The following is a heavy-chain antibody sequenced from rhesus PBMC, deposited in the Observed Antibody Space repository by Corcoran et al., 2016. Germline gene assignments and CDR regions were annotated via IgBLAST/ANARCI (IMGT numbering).Heavy chain of an antibody. V-gene: IGHV4-81*01. D-gene: IGHD1-26*01. CDR2: IDGNIAGT. J-gene: IGHJ6*01. CDR1: GGSISGYY. Sequence: QVQLQESGPGLVKPSETLSLTCAVSGGSISGYYWSWIRHPPGKGLEWIGNIDGNIAGTNYNPSLKSRVTISKDTSKNQFSLKLSSVTAADTAVYYCARELNYVDYGLDSWGQGVVVTVSS. CDR3: ARELNYVDYGLDS.